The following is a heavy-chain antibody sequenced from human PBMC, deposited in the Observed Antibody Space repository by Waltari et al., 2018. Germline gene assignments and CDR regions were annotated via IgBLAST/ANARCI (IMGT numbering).Heavy chain of an antibody. V-gene: IGHV4-61*09. D-gene: IGHD3-22*01. Sequence: QVQLQESGPGLVKPSQTLSLTCTVSGGSISSGSYYWSWIRQPAGKGLEWIGYIYTSGSTNYNPSLKSRVTISVDTSKNQFSLKLSSVTAADTAVYYCARGQITMNDWGQGTLVTVSS. CDR2: IYTSGST. CDR3: ARGQITMND. J-gene: IGHJ4*02. CDR1: GGSISSGSYY.